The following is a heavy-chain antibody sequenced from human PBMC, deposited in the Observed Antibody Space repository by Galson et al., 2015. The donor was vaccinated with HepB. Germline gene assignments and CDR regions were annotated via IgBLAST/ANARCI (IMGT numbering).Heavy chain of an antibody. CDR3: AKDRVSGSAYYYFDY. Sequence: SLRLSCAASGFTFSSYAMSWVRQAPGKGLEWVSGISGGGGSAYYADSVKGRFTISRDNSKKTVYLQMNSLRAEDTAVYYCAKDRVSGSAYYYFDYWGQGTLVSVSS. V-gene: IGHV3-23*01. CDR1: GFTFSSYA. D-gene: IGHD3-10*01. CDR2: ISGGGGSA. J-gene: IGHJ4*02.